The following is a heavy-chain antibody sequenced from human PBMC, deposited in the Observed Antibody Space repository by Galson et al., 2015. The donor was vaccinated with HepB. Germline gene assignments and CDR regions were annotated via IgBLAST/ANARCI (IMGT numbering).Heavy chain of an antibody. V-gene: IGHV3-30-3*01. CDR1: GFTFSSYA. CDR2: ISYDGSNK. D-gene: IGHD6-13*01. CDR3: ARVAAAGTKTPYFDY. Sequence: SLRLSCAASGFTFSSYAMHWVRQAPGKGLEWVAVISYDGSNKYYADSVKGRFTISRDNSKNTLYLQMNSLRAEDTAVYYCARVAAAGTKTPYFDYWGQGTLVTVSS. J-gene: IGHJ4*02.